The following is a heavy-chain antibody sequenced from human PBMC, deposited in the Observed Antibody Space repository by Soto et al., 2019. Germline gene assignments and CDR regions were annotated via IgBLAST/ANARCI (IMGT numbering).Heavy chain of an antibody. CDR1: GYTFTGYY. V-gene: IGHV1-2*04. Sequence: ASVKVSCKASGYTFTGYYMHWVRQAPGQGLEWMGWINPNSGGTNYAQKFQGWVTMTRDTSISTAYMELSRLRSDDTAVYYCARAPSSITGTVSDPWFDPWGQGTLVTVSS. CDR3: ARAPSSITGTVSDPWFDP. CDR2: INPNSGGT. D-gene: IGHD1-7*01. J-gene: IGHJ5*02.